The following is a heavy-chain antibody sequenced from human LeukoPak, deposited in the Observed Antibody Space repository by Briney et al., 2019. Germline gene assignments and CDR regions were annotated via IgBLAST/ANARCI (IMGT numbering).Heavy chain of an antibody. V-gene: IGHV3-23*01. CDR3: TKIEIWTPGGRSDY. J-gene: IGHJ4*02. CDR2: ISGNGGIT. D-gene: IGHD3/OR15-3a*01. CDR1: GFTFSSYA. Sequence: PGGSLRLSCAASGFTFSSYAMHWVRQAPGKGLEWVSGISGNGGITNYVDSVKGRFTISRDNSKNTVYLQVNSLRAEDTAVYYCTKIEIWTPGGRSDYWGQGTLVSVSS.